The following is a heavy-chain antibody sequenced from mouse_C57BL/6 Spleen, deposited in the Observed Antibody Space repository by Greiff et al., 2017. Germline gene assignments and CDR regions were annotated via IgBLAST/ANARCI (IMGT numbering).Heavy chain of an antibody. CDR3: ARHGTYYYAMDY. CDR2: IWSDGST. CDR1: GFSLTSSG. Sequence: VHLVESGPGLVAPSQSLSITCTVSGFSLTSSGVHWVRQPPGKGLEWLVVIWSDGSTTYNSALKSRLSISKDNSKSQVFLKMNSLQTDDTAMYYCARHGTYYYAMDYWRQGASVTVSS. V-gene: IGHV2-6-1*01. J-gene: IGHJ4*01.